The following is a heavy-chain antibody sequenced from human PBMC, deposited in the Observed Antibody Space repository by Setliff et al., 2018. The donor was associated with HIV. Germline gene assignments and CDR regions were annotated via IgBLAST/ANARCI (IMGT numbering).Heavy chain of an antibody. CDR3: ARDAAAPAAIEGAFDI. J-gene: IGHJ3*02. CDR1: GFIFEDYG. CDR2: INWNGASV. D-gene: IGHD2-2*02. Sequence: PGGSLRLSCATSGFIFEDYGMNWVRQAPGKGLEWVSGINWNGASVGYADSVKGRFTISRDNAKNTLYLQMNSLRAEDTDLYYCARDAAAPAAIEGAFDIWGQGTMVTVSS. V-gene: IGHV3-20*04.